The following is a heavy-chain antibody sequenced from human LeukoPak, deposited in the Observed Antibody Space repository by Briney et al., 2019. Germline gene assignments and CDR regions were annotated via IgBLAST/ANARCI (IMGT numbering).Heavy chain of an antibody. CDR3: ARTRGDIVVGDAFDI. CDR2: INPNSGGT. CDR1: GYTFTGYY. D-gene: IGHD2-15*01. Sequence: ASVKVFCKASGYTFTGYYMHWVRQAPGQGLKWMGWINPNSGGTNYAQKFQGRVTMTRDTSISTAYMELSRLRSDDTAVYYCARTRGDIVVGDAFDIWGQGTMVTVSS. J-gene: IGHJ3*02. V-gene: IGHV1-2*02.